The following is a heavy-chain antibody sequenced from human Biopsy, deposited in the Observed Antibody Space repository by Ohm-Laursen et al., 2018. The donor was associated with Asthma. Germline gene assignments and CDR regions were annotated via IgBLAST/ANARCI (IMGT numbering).Heavy chain of an antibody. V-gene: IGHV1-69*01. CDR1: GGTFNTYV. CDR3: ARKAGSCISRTCYSLDL. CDR2: INSVFGTA. Sequence: SSVKVSCKSLGGTFNTYVIGWVRQAPGQGLEWMGGINSVFGTATYPQKFQDRVTITADDSTSTVYMELSSLRSGDTAVYYCARKAGSCISRTCYSLDLWGQGTLVTVSS. J-gene: IGHJ5*02. D-gene: IGHD2-2*01.